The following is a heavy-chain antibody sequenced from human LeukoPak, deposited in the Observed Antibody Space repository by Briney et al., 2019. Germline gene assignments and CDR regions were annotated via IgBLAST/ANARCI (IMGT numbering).Heavy chain of an antibody. CDR2: VYYRVNT. CDR1: GGSCYSINTNY. CDR3: ARARTRGNIWYFDY. V-gene: IGHV4-59*01. D-gene: IGHD3/OR15-3a*01. Sequence: SETLSLTCTVSGGSCYSINTNYWTWIRQPPGKGLEWIGYVYYRVNTNYNPSLKSLLTISVDTSKTQFCLKVSSVTAADTAVYYCARARTRGNIWYFDYWGDGNLGSVSS. J-gene: IGHJ4*01.